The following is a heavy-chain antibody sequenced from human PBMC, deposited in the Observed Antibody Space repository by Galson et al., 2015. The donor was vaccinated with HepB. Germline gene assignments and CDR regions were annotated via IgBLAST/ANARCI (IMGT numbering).Heavy chain of an antibody. J-gene: IGHJ2*01. Sequence: QSGAEVKKPGESLKISCKGSGYSFTSYWIGWVRQMPGKGLEWMGIIYPGDSDTRYSPSFQGQVTISADKSISTAYLQWSSLKASDTAMYYCARVRDSSGWYGGDFDLWGRGTLVTVSS. CDR3: ARVRDSSGWYGGDFDL. D-gene: IGHD6-19*01. V-gene: IGHV5-51*01. CDR1: GYSFTSYW. CDR2: IYPGDSDT.